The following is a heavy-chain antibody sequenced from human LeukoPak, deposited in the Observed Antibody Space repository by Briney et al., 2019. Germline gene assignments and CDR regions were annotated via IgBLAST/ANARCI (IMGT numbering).Heavy chain of an antibody. CDR1: GFTFSSYA. CDR2: ISYDGSNK. D-gene: IGHD4-11*01. Sequence: PGRSLRLSCAASGFTFSSYAMHWVRQAPGKGLEWVAVISYDGSNKYYADSVKGRFTISRDNSKNTLYLQMNSLRAEDTAVYYCARDHYIGDYWGQGTLVTVSS. CDR3: ARDHYIGDY. V-gene: IGHV3-30-3*01. J-gene: IGHJ4*02.